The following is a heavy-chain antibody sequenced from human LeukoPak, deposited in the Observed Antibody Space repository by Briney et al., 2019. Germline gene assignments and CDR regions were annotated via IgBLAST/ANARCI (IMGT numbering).Heavy chain of an antibody. V-gene: IGHV4-38-2*01. Sequence: SETLSLTCGVSGYPINNAYYWVWIRQPPGKGLEWIGSLYHPDSTYYNPSLKSRVTMSVDTSRNQFSLRLSFVTAADTAVYDCARQYDSYFYYSLDLWGTGTTVTVSS. J-gene: IGHJ6*04. D-gene: IGHD2-2*01. CDR2: LYHPDST. CDR1: GYPINNAYY. CDR3: ARQYDSYFYYSLDL.